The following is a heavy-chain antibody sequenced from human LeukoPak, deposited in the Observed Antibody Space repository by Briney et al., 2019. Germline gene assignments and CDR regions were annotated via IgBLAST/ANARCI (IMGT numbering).Heavy chain of an antibody. CDR1: GFTFSSYA. CDR2: ISGGGGST. J-gene: IGHJ3*02. CDR3: AKIRVPPYYYDSSAEGDAFDI. Sequence: GGSLRLSCAASGFTFSSYAMSWVRQAPGKGLEWVSAISGGGGSTYYADSVKGRFTISRDNSKNTLYLQMNSLRAEDTAVYYCAKIRVPPYYYDSSAEGDAFDIWGQGTMVTVSS. D-gene: IGHD3-22*01. V-gene: IGHV3-23*01.